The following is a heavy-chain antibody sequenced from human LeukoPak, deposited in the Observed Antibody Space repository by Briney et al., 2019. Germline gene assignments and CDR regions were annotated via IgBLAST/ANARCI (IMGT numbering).Heavy chain of an antibody. CDR1: GFTFSSYS. V-gene: IGHV3-21*01. J-gene: IGHJ3*02. CDR3: ARSKSPLNAFDI. Sequence: GSLRLSCAASGFTFSSYSMNWVRQAPGKGLEWVSSISSSSSYIYYADSVKGRFTISRDNAKNSLYLQMNSLRAEDTAVYYCARSKSPLNAFDIWGQGTMVTVSS. CDR2: ISSSSSYI.